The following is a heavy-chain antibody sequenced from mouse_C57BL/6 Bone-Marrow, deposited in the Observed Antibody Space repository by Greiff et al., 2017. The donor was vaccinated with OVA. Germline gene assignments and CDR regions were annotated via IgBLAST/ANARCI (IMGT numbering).Heavy chain of an antibody. CDR3: ARKEVYYGSSVDY. CDR1: GYTFTSYW. D-gene: IGHD1-1*01. CDR2: IDPSDSYT. Sequence: QVHVKQPGAELVMPGASVKLSCKASGYTFTSYWMHWVKQRPGQGLEWIGEIDPSDSYTNYNQKFKGKSTLTVDKSSSTAYMQLSSLTSEDSAVYYCARKEVYYGSSVDYWGQGTTLTVSS. J-gene: IGHJ2*01. V-gene: IGHV1-69*01.